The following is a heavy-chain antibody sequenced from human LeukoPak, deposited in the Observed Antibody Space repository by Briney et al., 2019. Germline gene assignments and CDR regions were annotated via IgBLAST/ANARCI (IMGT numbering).Heavy chain of an antibody. CDR2: IIPIFGTA. J-gene: IGHJ3*02. Sequence: GASVTVSCKASGGTFSSYAISWVRQAPGQGLEWMGGIIPIFGTANYAQKFQGRVTITADESTSTAYMELSSLRSEDTAVYYCARDQLGIRQDAFDIWGQGTMVTVSS. CDR3: ARDQLGIRQDAFDI. CDR1: GGTFSSYA. V-gene: IGHV1-69*13. D-gene: IGHD1-1*01.